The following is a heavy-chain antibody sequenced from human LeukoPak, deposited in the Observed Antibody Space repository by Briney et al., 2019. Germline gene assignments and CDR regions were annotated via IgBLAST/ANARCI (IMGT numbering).Heavy chain of an antibody. D-gene: IGHD6-13*01. CDR3: ARDSSSWYKLLDY. V-gene: IGHV1-46*01. CDR2: INPSGGST. J-gene: IGHJ4*02. CDR1: GYTFTSYY. Sequence: GASVKVSCKASGYTFTSYYMHWVRQAPGQGLEWMGIINPSGGSTSYAQKFQGRVTMTRDTSTSTVYMEQSSLRCEDRVVYYCARDSSSWYKLLDYWGQGTLVTVSS.